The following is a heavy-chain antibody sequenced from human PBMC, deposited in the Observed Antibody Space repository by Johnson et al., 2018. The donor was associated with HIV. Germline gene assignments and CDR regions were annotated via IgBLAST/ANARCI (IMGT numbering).Heavy chain of an antibody. CDR3: ARVDGSTWYSLYDAFDI. Sequence: VQLMESGGGVVQPGGSLRLSCAASGFTFSRYWLTWVRQAPGKGLEWVANIKQDGSEKYYVDSVKGRFTISRDNAKKSLYLQMNSLRAEDTAVYYCARVDGSTWYSLYDAFDIWGQGTMVTVSS. D-gene: IGHD6-13*01. J-gene: IGHJ3*02. CDR1: GFTFSRYW. V-gene: IGHV3-7*01. CDR2: IKQDGSEK.